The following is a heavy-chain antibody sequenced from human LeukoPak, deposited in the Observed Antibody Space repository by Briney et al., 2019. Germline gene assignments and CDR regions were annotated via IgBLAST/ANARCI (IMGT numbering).Heavy chain of an antibody. V-gene: IGHV3-48*01. Sequence: GGSLRLSCAASGFTFSSYSMNWARQAPGKGLEWVSYISGSSGTRYYADSVKGRFTISRDNAKNSLYLQMNSLRAEDTAVYYCARAPYTSGWYRGDSDYWGQGTLVTVSS. CDR1: GFTFSSYS. J-gene: IGHJ4*02. CDR2: ISGSSGTR. D-gene: IGHD6-19*01. CDR3: ARAPYTSGWYRGDSDY.